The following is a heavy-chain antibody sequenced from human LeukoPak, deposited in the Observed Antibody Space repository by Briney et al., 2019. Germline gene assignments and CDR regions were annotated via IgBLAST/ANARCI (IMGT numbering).Heavy chain of an antibody. CDR1: GFTFSDYY. CDR3: ARDLAYPGAFDI. Sequence: GGSLRLSCAASGFTFSDYYMSWIRQAPGKGLEWISYISISSNSINYAGSVKGRFTISRDNTKNSLFLQMNSLRAEDTAVYYCARDLAYPGAFDIWGQGTMVTVSS. J-gene: IGHJ3*02. V-gene: IGHV3-11*01. CDR2: ISISSNSI. D-gene: IGHD3-10*01.